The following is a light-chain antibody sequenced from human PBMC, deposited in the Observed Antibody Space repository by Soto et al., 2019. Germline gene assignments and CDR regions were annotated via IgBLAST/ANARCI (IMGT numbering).Light chain of an antibody. Sequence: QSALTQPRSVSGSPGQSVTISCTGTSSDVGAYNYVSWYQQHPGKAPKLMIYDVSRRPSGVPDRFSGSKSGNTASLTISGLQAEHEADYYCCSYAGNYVFVFGSGTKLTVL. V-gene: IGLV2-11*01. CDR2: DVS. J-gene: IGLJ1*01. CDR3: CSYAGNYVFV. CDR1: SSDVGAYNY.